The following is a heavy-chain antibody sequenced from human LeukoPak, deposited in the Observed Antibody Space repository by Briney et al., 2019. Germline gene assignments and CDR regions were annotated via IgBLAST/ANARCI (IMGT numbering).Heavy chain of an antibody. D-gene: IGHD6-19*01. Sequence: SETLSLTCAVYGGSFSGNYWSWIRQPPGKGLEWIGEIHHSGSTNYNPSLKSRVTISVDASKNQFSLKLSSVTAADTAVYYCARGIPQWPARVDYWGQGTLVTVSS. CDR1: GGSFSGNY. CDR2: IHHSGST. CDR3: ARGIPQWPARVDY. V-gene: IGHV4-34*01. J-gene: IGHJ4*02.